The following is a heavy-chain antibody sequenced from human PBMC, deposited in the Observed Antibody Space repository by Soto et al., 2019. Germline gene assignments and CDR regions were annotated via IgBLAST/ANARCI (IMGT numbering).Heavy chain of an antibody. J-gene: IGHJ1*01. D-gene: IGHD3-10*01. CDR1: GFTFSSYA. V-gene: IGHV3-23*01. CDR3: AKDQLRIMIRGIIPEI. CDR2: ITYSGDST. Sequence: XGSLRLSCSASGFTFSSYAMSWVRQAPGKGLEWVSAITYSGDSTNYADSVKGRFTISRDNSKNTLYLQMNSLRAEDTAVYYCAKDQLRIMIRGIIPEIWGHGALVTVSS.